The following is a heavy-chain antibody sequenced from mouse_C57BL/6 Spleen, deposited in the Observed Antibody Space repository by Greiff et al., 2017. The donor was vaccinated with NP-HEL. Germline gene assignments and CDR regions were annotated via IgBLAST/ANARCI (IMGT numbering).Heavy chain of an antibody. CDR1: GYTFTDYE. V-gene: IGHV1-15*01. CDR2: IDPETGGT. D-gene: IGHD2-12*01. Sequence: QVQLQQSGAELVRPGASVTLSCKASGYTFTDYEMHWVKQTPVHGLEWIGAIDPETGGTAYNQKFKGKAILTADKSSSTAYMELRSLTSEDSAVYYCTRSDSYEAWFAYWGQGTLVTVSA. CDR3: TRSDSYEAWFAY. J-gene: IGHJ3*01.